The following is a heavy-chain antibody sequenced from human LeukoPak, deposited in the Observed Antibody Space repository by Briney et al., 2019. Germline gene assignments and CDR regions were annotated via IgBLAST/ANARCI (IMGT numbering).Heavy chain of an antibody. CDR2: INPNSGGT. Sequence: ASVTVSCKASGYTFTGYYMHWVRQAPGQGLEWMGWINPNSGGTIYAQKFQGRVTMTRDTSISTVYMELSRLRSDDTAVYYCARAPPITRGPFDHWGQGTLVTVSS. CDR3: ARAPPITRGPFDH. V-gene: IGHV1-2*02. J-gene: IGHJ5*02. D-gene: IGHD3-10*01. CDR1: GYTFTGYY.